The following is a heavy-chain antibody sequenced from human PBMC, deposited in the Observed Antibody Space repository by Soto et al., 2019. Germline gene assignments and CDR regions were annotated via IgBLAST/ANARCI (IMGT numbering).Heavy chain of an antibody. D-gene: IGHD6-13*01. V-gene: IGHV3-53*01. CDR1: GFTVNNNY. CDR2: IYSGGST. CDR3: ARTLYSNLYGMDV. Sequence: PGGSLRLSCAASGFTVNNNYMSWVRQAPGKGLEWVSLIYSGGSTYYADSVKGRFTISRDNSKNTLYLQMNSLRAEDTAMYYCARTLYSNLYGMDVWGQGTTVTVSS. J-gene: IGHJ6*02.